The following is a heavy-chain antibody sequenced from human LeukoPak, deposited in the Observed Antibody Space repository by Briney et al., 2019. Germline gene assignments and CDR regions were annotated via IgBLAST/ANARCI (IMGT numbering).Heavy chain of an antibody. CDR1: GFTFSDYY. CDR3: ARRQGYYDILTGYYPDDAFDI. Sequence: GGSLRLSCAASGFTFSDYYMSWIRQAPGKGLEWVANIKQDGSEKYYVDSVKGRFTISRDNAKNSLYLQMNSLRAEDTAVYYCARRQGYYDILTGYYPDDAFDIWGQGTMVTVSS. J-gene: IGHJ3*02. V-gene: IGHV3-7*03. CDR2: IKQDGSEK. D-gene: IGHD3-9*01.